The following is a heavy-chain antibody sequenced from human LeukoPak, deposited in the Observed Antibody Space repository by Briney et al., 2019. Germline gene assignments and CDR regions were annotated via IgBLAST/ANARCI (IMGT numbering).Heavy chain of an antibody. D-gene: IGHD3-10*01. Sequence: PSETLSLTCAVYGGSFSGYYWSWIRQPPGKGLEWIGEINHSGSTNYNPSLKSRVTISVDTSKNQFSLKLSSVTAADTAVYYCARGSLGVRGIDYWGQGTLVTVSS. CDR3: ARGSLGVRGIDY. J-gene: IGHJ4*02. CDR1: GGSFSGYY. V-gene: IGHV4-34*01. CDR2: INHSGST.